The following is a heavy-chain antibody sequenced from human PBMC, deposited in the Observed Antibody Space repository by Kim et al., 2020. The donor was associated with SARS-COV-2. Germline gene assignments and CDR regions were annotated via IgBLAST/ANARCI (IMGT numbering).Heavy chain of an antibody. CDR1: GYTFTSYA. J-gene: IGHJ6*02. CDR2: INTNTGNP. Sequence: ASVKVSCKASGYTFTSYAMNWVRQAPGQGLECMGWINTNTGNPTYAQGFTGRFVFSLDTSVSTAYLQISSLKAEDTAVYYCAIGDSGYDIAVAGTSFAYYYYGMDVWGQGTTGNVSS. V-gene: IGHV7-4-1*02. D-gene: IGHD6-19*01. CDR3: AIGDSGYDIAVAGTSFAYYYYGMDV.